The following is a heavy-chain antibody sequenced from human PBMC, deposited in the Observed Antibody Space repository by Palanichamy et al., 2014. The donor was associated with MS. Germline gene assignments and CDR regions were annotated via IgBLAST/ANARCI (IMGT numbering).Heavy chain of an antibody. CDR3: ARGGEELGGGLDS. CDR2: LFYSGST. D-gene: IGHD1-26*01. Sequence: QVHLQESGPGLVKPSETLSLTCTVSGGSISIYYWNWIRQSPGKGLEWIGYLFYSGSTNYNPSLKSRVTISMGTSKKQFFLKLSSVTAADSAVYYCARGGEELGGGLDSWGQGTLVTVSS. CDR1: GGSISIYY. V-gene: IGHV4-59*01. J-gene: IGHJ4*02.